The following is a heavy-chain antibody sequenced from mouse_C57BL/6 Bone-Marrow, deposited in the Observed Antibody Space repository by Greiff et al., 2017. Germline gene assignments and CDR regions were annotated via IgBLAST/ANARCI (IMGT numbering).Heavy chain of an antibody. J-gene: IGHJ3*01. CDR2: IDPENGDT. D-gene: IGHD2-3*01. V-gene: IGHV14-4*01. CDR3: TTWDGGFAY. CDR1: GFNIKDDY. Sequence: VQLQQSGAELVRPGASVTLSCTASGFNIKDDYMHWVKQRPEQGLEWIGWIDPENGDTEYASKFQGKAPITADTSSNTAYLQLSSLTSEDTAVYYCTTWDGGFAYWGQGTLVTVSA.